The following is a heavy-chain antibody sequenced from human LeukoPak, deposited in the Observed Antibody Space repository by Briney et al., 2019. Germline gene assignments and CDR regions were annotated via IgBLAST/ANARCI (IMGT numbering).Heavy chain of an antibody. V-gene: IGHV4-59*08. J-gene: IGHJ4*02. Sequence: PSETLSLTCTVSGGSISSYYWSWIRQPPGKRLECLGYIYHSGSTNYNPSLKSRVTISVETSKNQLSLKLSSVTAADTAVYYCARTYCGTNACPFDYWGQGTLVTVSS. D-gene: IGHD2-21*01. CDR2: IYHSGST. CDR1: GGSISSYY. CDR3: ARTYCGTNACPFDY.